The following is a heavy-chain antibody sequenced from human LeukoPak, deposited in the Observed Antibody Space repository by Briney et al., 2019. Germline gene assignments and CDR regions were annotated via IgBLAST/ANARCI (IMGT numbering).Heavy chain of an antibody. CDR2: IIPIFGTA. CDR1: GYTFTKSY. J-gene: IGHJ4*02. CDR3: ARLSTGYYNYYFDY. Sequence: ASVKVSCKASGYTFTKSYIHWVRQAPGQGLEWMGGIIPIFGTANYAQKFQGRVTITADESTSTAYMELSSLRSEDTAAYYCARLSTGYYNYYFDYWGQGTLVTVSS. D-gene: IGHD3-9*01. V-gene: IGHV1-69*13.